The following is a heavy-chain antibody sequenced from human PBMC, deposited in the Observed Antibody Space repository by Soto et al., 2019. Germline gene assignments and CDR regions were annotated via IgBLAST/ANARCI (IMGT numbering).Heavy chain of an antibody. Sequence: ASVKVSCTASGYTFTRYGISWVRQAPGQGLEWMGWINGNNGDTNYAQNLQGRVTMTTDTSTSTAYMELSSLRSEDTAVYYCAADFRESLYYYDSSGSLRPDPWGQGTLVTVSS. V-gene: IGHV1-18*01. CDR1: GYTFTRYG. CDR3: AADFRESLYYYDSSGSLRPDP. CDR2: INGNNGDT. D-gene: IGHD3-22*01. J-gene: IGHJ5*02.